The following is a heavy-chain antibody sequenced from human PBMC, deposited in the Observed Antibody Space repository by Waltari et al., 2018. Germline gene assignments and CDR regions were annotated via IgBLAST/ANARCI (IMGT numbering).Heavy chain of an antibody. V-gene: IGHV1-46*01. CDR1: GYTITSYY. D-gene: IGHD3-22*01. CDR2: INPSGGST. CDR3: ARDEAYDSSGYYFDY. Sequence: QVQLVQSGAEVKKPGASVKVSCKASGYTITSYYMHWVRQAPGQGLEWMGIINPSGGSTSYAQKFQGRVTMTRDTSTSTVYMELSSLRSEDTAVYYCARDEAYDSSGYYFDYWGQGTLVTVSS. J-gene: IGHJ4*02.